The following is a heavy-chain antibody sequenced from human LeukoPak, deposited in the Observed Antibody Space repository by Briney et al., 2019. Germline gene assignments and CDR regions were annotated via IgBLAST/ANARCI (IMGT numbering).Heavy chain of an antibody. V-gene: IGHV3-48*01. D-gene: IGHD3-22*01. CDR2: ISSSSSTI. Sequence: GGSLRLSCAASGFTFSSYSMNWVRQAPGKGLEWVSYISSSSSTIYYADSVKGRFTISRDNAKNSLYLQMNSLRAEDTAVYYCARDRDTMIRDAFDIWGQGTMVTVSS. CDR3: ARDRDTMIRDAFDI. CDR1: GFTFSSYS. J-gene: IGHJ3*02.